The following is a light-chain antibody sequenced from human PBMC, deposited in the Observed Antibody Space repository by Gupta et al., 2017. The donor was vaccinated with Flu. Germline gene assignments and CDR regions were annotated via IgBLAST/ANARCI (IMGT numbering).Light chain of an antibody. V-gene: IGKV2-28*01. J-gene: IGKJ4*01. CDR3: MQALQTPRT. CDR2: LGS. CDR1: QSLLHSKGYNY. Sequence: VSPGEPAPISCRSSQSLLHSKGYNYLDWYLQKPGQSPQLLIYLGSNRASGVPDRFSGSGSGTDFTLKISRVEAEDVGVYYCMQALQTPRTFGGGTKVEIK.